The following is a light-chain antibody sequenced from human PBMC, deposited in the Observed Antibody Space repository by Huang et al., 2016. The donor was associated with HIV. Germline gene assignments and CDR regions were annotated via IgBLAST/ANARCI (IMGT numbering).Light chain of an antibody. V-gene: IGKV2-28*01. Sequence: DIVLTHTPLSLPVTPGEPASISCRSSQSLLHSNGDNYLDWYLQKPGQSPQLLIYLGPHRACWVPDRFSGSGSRTDFTLLIRRVEAEEVGVYYCSQALPSPPLFPFGPGTKVEIK. CDR1: QSLLHSNGDNY. J-gene: IGKJ3*01. CDR2: LGP. CDR3: SQALPSPPLFP.